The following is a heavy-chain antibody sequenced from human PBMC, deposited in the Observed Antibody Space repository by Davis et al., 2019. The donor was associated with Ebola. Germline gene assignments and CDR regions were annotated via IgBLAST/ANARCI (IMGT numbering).Heavy chain of an antibody. Sequence: GESLKISCAASGFTFSSYAMSWVRQAPGKGLEWVSAISGSGGSTYYADSVKGRFTISRDNSKNTLYLQMNSLRAEDRAVYYCARGLLSYYYYGMDVWGQGTTVTVSS. V-gene: IGHV3-23*01. CDR3: ARGLLSYYYYGMDV. CDR2: ISGSGGST. J-gene: IGHJ6*02. CDR1: GFTFSSYA. D-gene: IGHD2/OR15-2a*01.